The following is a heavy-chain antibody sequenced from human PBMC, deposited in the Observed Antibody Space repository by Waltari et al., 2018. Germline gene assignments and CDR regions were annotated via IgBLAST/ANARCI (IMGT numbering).Heavy chain of an antibody. V-gene: IGHV4-4*02. J-gene: IGHJ4*02. CDR1: GDSVSNSYL. CDR3: ARDRGRGLYLDS. CDR2: VHGSGRT. Sequence: QLPLQESGPGLVQPSGTLSLTCAVPGDSVSNSYLWNWVRQAPGKGREWIGQVHGSGRTNYNPSFASRVTVARDTYNNQFSLRLTSATAADTAVYYCARDRGRGLYLDSWGPGTLVTVSP. D-gene: IGHD2-15*01.